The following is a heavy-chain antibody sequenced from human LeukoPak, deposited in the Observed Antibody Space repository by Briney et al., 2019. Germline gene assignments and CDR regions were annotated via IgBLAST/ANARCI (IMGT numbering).Heavy chain of an antibody. CDR1: GVSFSNYY. V-gene: IGHV4-34*01. CDR2: INQSGST. D-gene: IGHD2-21*01. Sequence: PSETLSLTCAVYGVSFSNYYWSWIRQPPGKGLEWIGEINQSGSTNYSPSLKSRVTISVDTSKNQFSLKLSSLTAADTAVYYCARVVYCGGDCYSHFDYWGQGTPITVSS. J-gene: IGHJ4*02. CDR3: ARVVYCGGDCYSHFDY.